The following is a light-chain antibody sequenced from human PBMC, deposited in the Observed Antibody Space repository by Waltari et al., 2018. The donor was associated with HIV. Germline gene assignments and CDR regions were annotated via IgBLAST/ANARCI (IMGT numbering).Light chain of an antibody. CDR2: EDF. Sequence: SYELTPPPSMSVSPGQTANFPCSGDNLGDQSTCWSQQKSGQSPVLVIYEDFKRHSGIPERFSGSNSGNTATLTISGTLAMDEADYFCQAWASNTVVFGGGTKLTVL. CDR1: NLGDQS. V-gene: IGLV3-1*01. J-gene: IGLJ3*02. CDR3: QAWASNTVV.